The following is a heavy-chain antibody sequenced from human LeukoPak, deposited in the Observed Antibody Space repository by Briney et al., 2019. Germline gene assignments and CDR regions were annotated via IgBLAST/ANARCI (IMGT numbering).Heavy chain of an antibody. D-gene: IGHD5-12*01. CDR3: ARAPYRATEYYYYYMDV. J-gene: IGHJ6*03. Sequence: SVKVSCKASGATFSSYALTWVRQAPGQGLEWMGGIIPVFGTATYAQKFQGRVRITTDESTSTAYMELSSLRSEDTAVYYCARAPYRATEYYYYYMDVWGTGTTVTVSS. CDR2: IIPVFGTA. V-gene: IGHV1-69*05. CDR1: GATFSSYA.